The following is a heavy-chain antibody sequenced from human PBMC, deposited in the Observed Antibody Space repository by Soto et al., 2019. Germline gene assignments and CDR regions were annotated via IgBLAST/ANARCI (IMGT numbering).Heavy chain of an antibody. CDR1: GFTFSSYA. V-gene: IGHV3-23*01. CDR2: ISGSGGNT. CDR3: AHYNWNDGFWFDP. J-gene: IGHJ5*02. Sequence: EVQLLESGGGLVQPGGSLRLSCAASGFTFSSYAMSWVRQAPGKGLEWVSAISGSGGNTYYADSVKGRFTISRDNSKDTLYLQMNSLRAEDTAIYYFAHYNWNDGFWFDPWGQGTLVTVSS. D-gene: IGHD1-1*01.